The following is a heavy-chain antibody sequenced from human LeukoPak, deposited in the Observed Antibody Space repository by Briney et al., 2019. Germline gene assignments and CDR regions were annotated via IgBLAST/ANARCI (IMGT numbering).Heavy chain of an antibody. CDR3: ARDSVDSSGWSTDAFDI. CDR1: GYSISSGYY. J-gene: IGHJ3*02. D-gene: IGHD6-19*01. CDR2: IYHSGST. V-gene: IGHV4-38-2*02. Sequence: SETLSLTCTVSGYSISSGYYWGWIRQPPGKGLEWIGSIYHSGSTYHNPSLKSRVTISVDTSKNQFSLKLSSVTAADTAVYYCARDSVDSSGWSTDAFDIWGQGTMVTVSS.